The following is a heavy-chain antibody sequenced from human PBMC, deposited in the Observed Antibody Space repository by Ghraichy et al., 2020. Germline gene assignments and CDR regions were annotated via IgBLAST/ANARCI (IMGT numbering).Heavy chain of an antibody. CDR1: GGSISSGGYY. J-gene: IGHJ4*02. CDR3: ARVAQSTTVTTFDY. D-gene: IGHD4-17*01. Sequence: SQTLSLTCTVSGGSISSGGYYWSWIRQHPGKGLEWIGYIYYSGSTYYNPSLKSRVTISVDTSKNQFSLKLSSVTAADTAMYYCARVAQSTTVTTFDYWGQGTLVTVSS. V-gene: IGHV4-31*03. CDR2: IYYSGST.